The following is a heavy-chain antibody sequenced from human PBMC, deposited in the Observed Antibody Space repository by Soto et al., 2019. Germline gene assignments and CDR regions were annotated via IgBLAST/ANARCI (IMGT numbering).Heavy chain of an antibody. CDR1: GFTFISYA. J-gene: IGHJ6*02. V-gene: IGHV3-23*01. CDR2: ISGSGGST. CDR3: AISNYYDSSGPWGMDV. Sequence: WGSLRLSCAASGFTFISYAIIFFRHSAWKGLEWVSAISGSGGSTYYADSVKGRFTISRDNSKNTLYLQMNSLRAEDTAVYYCAISNYYDSSGPWGMDVWGQGTTVTVSS. D-gene: IGHD3-22*01.